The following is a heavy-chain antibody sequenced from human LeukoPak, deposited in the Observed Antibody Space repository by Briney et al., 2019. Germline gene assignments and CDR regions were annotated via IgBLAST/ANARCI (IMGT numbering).Heavy chain of an antibody. CDR1: GGSISSYY. V-gene: IGHV4-4*07. CDR2: IYTGGGA. J-gene: IGHJ4*02. CDR3: ANATAGDFWSGYPVYYFDY. D-gene: IGHD3-3*01. Sequence: SETLSLTCTVSGGSISSYYWSWIRQPAGKGLEWIVRIYTGGGANYNPSLKRRVTMSVDASKNHFFLMLSSRTAADTAVYYCANATAGDFWSGYPVYYFDYWGQGTLVTVSS.